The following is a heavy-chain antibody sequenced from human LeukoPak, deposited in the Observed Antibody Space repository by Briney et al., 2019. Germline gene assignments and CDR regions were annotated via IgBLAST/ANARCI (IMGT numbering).Heavy chain of an antibody. CDR2: VSTGGTK. J-gene: IGHJ4*02. V-gene: IGHV3-48*02. D-gene: IGHD3-9*01. CDR3: ARDILTAYFDF. CDR1: GFTFSKYS. Sequence: GGSLRLSCAASGFTFSKYSMNWVREAPGKGREWVSYVSTGGTKYYADSVKGRFTISRDNVKNSLYLQMSSLRDDDTAVYYCARDILTAYFDFWGQGTLVSVSS.